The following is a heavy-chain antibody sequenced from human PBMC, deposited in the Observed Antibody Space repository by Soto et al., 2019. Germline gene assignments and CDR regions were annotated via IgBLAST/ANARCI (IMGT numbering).Heavy chain of an antibody. J-gene: IGHJ3*02. CDR2: INPNSGGT. D-gene: IGHD3-9*01. V-gene: IGHV1-2*02. Sequence: ASVKVSCKASGYTFTGYYMHWVRQAPGQGLEWMGWINPNSGGTNYAQKFQGRVTMTRDTSISTAYMELSRLRSDDTAVYYCARDHDILTGYDAFDIWGQGTMVTVSS. CDR1: GYTFTGYY. CDR3: ARDHDILTGYDAFDI.